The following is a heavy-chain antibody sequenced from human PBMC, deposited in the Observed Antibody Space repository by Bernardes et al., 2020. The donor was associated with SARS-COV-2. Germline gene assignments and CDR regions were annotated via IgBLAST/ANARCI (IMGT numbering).Heavy chain of an antibody. D-gene: IGHD3-3*01. CDR2: IKQDGSEK. Sequence: GGSLRLSCAASGFTFSSHWMSWVRQAPGKGLEWVANIKQDGSEKYYVDSVKGRFTISRDNAKNSLYLQMNSLRAEDTAVYYCARVGSTPHLLRFFGVGTYGMDVWGQGTTVTVSS. CDR3: ARVGSTPHLLRFFGVGTYGMDV. J-gene: IGHJ6*02. CDR1: GFTFSSHW. V-gene: IGHV3-7*01.